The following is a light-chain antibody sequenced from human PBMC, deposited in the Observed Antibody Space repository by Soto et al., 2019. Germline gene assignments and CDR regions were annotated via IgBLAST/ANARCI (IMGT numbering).Light chain of an antibody. CDR2: DAS. CDR3: QQRSNWPIT. J-gene: IGKJ5*01. V-gene: IGKV3D-20*02. Sequence: FVLTQSPGSLSFAPCEIATLSCSASQTVRNNYLAWYQQKPGQAPRLLIYDASSRATGIPDRFSGGGSGTDFTLTISSLEPEDFAVYYCQQRSNWPITFGQGTRLEIK. CDR1: QTVRNNY.